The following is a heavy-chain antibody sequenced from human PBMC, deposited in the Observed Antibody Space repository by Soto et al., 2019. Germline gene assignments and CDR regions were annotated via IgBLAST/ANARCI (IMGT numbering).Heavy chain of an antibody. CDR3: ARDKSYYDSSGYPRFDY. Sequence: PSETLSLTCTVSGGSIISGGYYLIWIRQHPWKGLEWIGYIYYSGSTYYNPSLKSRVTISVDTSKNQFSLKLSSVTAADTAVYYCARDKSYYDSSGYPRFDYWGQGTLVTVSS. CDR1: GGSIISGGYY. J-gene: IGHJ4*02. V-gene: IGHV4-31*03. D-gene: IGHD3-22*01. CDR2: IYYSGST.